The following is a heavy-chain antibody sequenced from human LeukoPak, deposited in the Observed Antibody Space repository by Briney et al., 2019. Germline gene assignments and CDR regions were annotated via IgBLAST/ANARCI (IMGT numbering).Heavy chain of an antibody. D-gene: IGHD2/OR15-2a*01. J-gene: IGHJ6*03. V-gene: IGHV4-59*01. CDR2: IYYSGNT. Sequence: SETLSLTCTVSGGSISSYYWSWIRQPPGKGLEWIGYIYYSGNTNYNPSLKSRVTISVDTSKNQFSLKVSSVTAADTAVYYCARDGTTNAYYYYYYMDVWGKGTTVTVSS. CDR3: ARDGTTNAYYYYYYMDV. CDR1: GGSISSYY.